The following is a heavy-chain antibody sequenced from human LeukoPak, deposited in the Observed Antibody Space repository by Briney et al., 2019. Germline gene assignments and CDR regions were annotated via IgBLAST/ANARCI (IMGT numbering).Heavy chain of an antibody. CDR1: GYTFTSYG. CDR2: INTNTGNP. Sequence: GASVKVSCKASGYTFTSYGISWVRQAPGQGLEWMGWINTNTGNPTYARGFTGRFVFSLDTSVSTAYLHISSLQAEDTAVYYCARSNNDGDYLGVGFDYWGQGTLVTVSS. V-gene: IGHV7-4-1*02. D-gene: IGHD4-17*01. CDR3: ARSNNDGDYLGVGFDY. J-gene: IGHJ4*02.